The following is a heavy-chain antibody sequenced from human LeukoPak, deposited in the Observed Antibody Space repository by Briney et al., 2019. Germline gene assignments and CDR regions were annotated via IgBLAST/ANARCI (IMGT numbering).Heavy chain of an antibody. CDR3: ASSLIAGGY. CDR1: GFTFTGYW. V-gene: IGHV3-74*01. Sequence: GGSLRLSCAASGFTFTGYWMHWVRQAPGKGLVWVARINSDGSSTSYADSVEGRFTISRDNAKNTLYLQMNSLRAEDTAVYYCASSLIAGGYWGQGTLVTVSS. J-gene: IGHJ4*02. CDR2: INSDGSST. D-gene: IGHD6-13*01.